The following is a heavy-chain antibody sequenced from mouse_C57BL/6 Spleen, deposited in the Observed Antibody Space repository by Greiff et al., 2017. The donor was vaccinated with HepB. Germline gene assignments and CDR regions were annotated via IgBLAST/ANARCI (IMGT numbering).Heavy chain of an antibody. CDR3: ASAQATYYFDC. CDR2: IYPGDGDT. CDR1: GYAFSSSW. V-gene: IGHV1-82*01. J-gene: IGHJ2*01. Sequence: VQLQQSGPELVKPGASVKISCTASGYAFSSSWMNWVKQRPGKGLVWIGRIYPGDGDTNYNGNFKGKATLTADKSSSTAYMQLSSLTSEDSAVYFCASAQATYYFDCWGQGTTLTVSS. D-gene: IGHD3-2*02.